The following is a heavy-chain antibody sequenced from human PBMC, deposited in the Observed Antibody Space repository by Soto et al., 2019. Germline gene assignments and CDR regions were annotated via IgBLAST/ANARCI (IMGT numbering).Heavy chain of an antibody. J-gene: IGHJ6*02. D-gene: IGHD6-13*01. CDR1: GGTFSSYA. CDR2: IIPIFGTA. Sequence: SVKVSCKASGGTFSSYAISWVRQAPGQGLEWMGGIIPIFGTANYAQKFQGRVTITADESTSTAYMELSSLRSEDTAVYYCARGDSSSWYNYYYYYGVDVWGQGTTVTVSS. CDR3: ARGDSSSWYNYYYYYGVDV. V-gene: IGHV1-69*13.